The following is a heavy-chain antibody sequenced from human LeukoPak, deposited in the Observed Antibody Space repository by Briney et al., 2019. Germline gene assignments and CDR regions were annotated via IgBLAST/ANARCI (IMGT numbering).Heavy chain of an antibody. J-gene: IGHJ4*02. D-gene: IGHD3-10*01. CDR1: GFTFSSYG. CDR3: ARDGGFGELLAVFDY. V-gene: IGHV3-33*01. CDR2: IWYDGSNK. Sequence: GGSLRLSCAASGFTFSSYGVHWVRQAPGKGLEWVAVIWYDGSNKYYADSVKGRFTISRDNSKNTLYLQMNSLRAEDTAVYYCARDGGFGELLAVFDYWGQGTLVTVSS.